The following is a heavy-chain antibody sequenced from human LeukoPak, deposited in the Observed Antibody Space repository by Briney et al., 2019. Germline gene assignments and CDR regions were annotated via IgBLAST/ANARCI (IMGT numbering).Heavy chain of an antibody. CDR2: LILILGRE. J-gene: IGHJ4*02. D-gene: IGHD3-22*01. CDR1: GGTFNNFA. V-gene: IGHV1-69*04. CDR3: AVKSSGRSGGLDF. Sequence: GASVKVSCKASGGTFNNFAFSWVRQAPGQGLEWMGRLILILGRENYAQKFQGRITITADRSTNTVYMELNSPRPEDTAKYYCAVKSSGRSGGLDFWGQGTRVTVSS.